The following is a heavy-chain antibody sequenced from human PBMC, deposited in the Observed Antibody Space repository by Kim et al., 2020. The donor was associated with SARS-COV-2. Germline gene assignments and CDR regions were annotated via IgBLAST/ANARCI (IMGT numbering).Heavy chain of an antibody. V-gene: IGHV4-34*01. Sequence: GSTTCHPSLKSRVTITVATSKNQFSRKLGSVTAADTAVYYCARGPGWFDPWGQGTLVTVSS. CDR3: ARGPGWFDP. CDR2: GST. J-gene: IGHJ5*02.